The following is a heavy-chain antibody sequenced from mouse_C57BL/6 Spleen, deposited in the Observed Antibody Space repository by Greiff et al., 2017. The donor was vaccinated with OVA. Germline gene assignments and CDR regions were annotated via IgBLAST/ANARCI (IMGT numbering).Heavy chain of an antibody. CDR3: ASPYDYDDGFDY. CDR2: ISPNNGGT. Sequence: VQLQQSGPELVKPGASVKISCKASGYTFTDYYMNWVKQSHGKSLEWIGDISPNNGGTSYNQKFKGKATLTVDKSSSTAYMELRSLTSEDSAVYYCASPYDYDDGFDYWGQGTTLTVSS. J-gene: IGHJ2*01. V-gene: IGHV1-26*01. D-gene: IGHD2-4*01. CDR1: GYTFTDYY.